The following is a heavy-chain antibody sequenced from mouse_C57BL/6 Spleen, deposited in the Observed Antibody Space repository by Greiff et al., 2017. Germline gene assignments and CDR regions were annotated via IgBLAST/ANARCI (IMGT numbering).Heavy chain of an antibody. J-gene: IGHJ1*03. Sequence: QVQLQQPGAELVMPGASVKLSCKASGYTFTSYWMHWVKQRPGQGLEWIGEIDPTDSATNYNQKFKGKSTLTVDKSSSTAYMQLSSLTSEDSAVYYCARGDYYGSIHDWYFDVWGTGTTVTVSS. V-gene: IGHV1-69*01. D-gene: IGHD1-1*01. CDR1: GYTFTSYW. CDR3: ARGDYYGSIHDWYFDV. CDR2: IDPTDSAT.